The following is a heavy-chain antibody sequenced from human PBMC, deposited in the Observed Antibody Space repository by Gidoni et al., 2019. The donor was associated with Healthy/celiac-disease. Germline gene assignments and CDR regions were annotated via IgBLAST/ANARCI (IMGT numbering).Heavy chain of an antibody. CDR2: IYYSGST. CDR3: ARQSWDYGDYTLTFDP. V-gene: IGHV4-59*08. D-gene: IGHD4-17*01. J-gene: IGHJ5*02. CDR1: GGSFSSYY. Sequence: QVQLQESGPGLVKPSETLSLPCTVSGGSFSSYYWSWIRQPPGTGLEWIGYIYYSGSTNYNPSLKSRVTISVDTSKNQFSLKLSSVTAADTAVYYCARQSWDYGDYTLTFDPWGQGTLVTVSS.